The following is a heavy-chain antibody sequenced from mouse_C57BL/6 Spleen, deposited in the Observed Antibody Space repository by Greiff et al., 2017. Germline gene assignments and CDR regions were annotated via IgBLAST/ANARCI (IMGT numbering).Heavy chain of an antibody. CDR3: ASSTMITPPGFAY. D-gene: IGHD2-4*01. CDR1: GYTFTDYY. CDR2: IYPGSGNT. V-gene: IGHV1-76*01. Sequence: VQLQESGAELVRPGASVKLSCKASGYTFTDYYINWVKQRPGQGLEWIARIYPGSGNTYYNEKFKGKATLTAEKSSSTAYMQLSSLTSEDSAVYFCASSTMITPPGFAYRGQGTLVTVSA. J-gene: IGHJ3*01.